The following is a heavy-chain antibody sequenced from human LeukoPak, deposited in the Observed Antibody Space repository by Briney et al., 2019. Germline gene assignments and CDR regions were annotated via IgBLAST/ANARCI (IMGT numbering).Heavy chain of an antibody. Sequence: GASVKVSCKASGYTFTSYYMHWVRQAPGQGLEWMGIINPSGGSTSYAQKFQGRVTMTRDTSTSTVYMELSSLRSEDTAVYYCARHPGVGATTPSWFDPRGQGTLVTVSS. V-gene: IGHV1-46*03. CDR1: GYTFTSYY. CDR3: ARHPGVGATTPSWFDP. D-gene: IGHD1-26*01. J-gene: IGHJ5*02. CDR2: INPSGGST.